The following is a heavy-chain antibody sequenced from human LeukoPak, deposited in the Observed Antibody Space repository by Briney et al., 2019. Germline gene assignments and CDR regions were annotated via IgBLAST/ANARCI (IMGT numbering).Heavy chain of an antibody. D-gene: IGHD6-19*01. Sequence: PSETLSLTCTVSGGSISSYYWSWIRQPPGKGLEWIGYIYYSGSTNYNPSLKSRVTISVDTSKNQFSLKLSSVTAADTAVYYCARDSSGWYHWFDPWGQGTLATVSS. CDR1: GGSISSYY. J-gene: IGHJ5*02. V-gene: IGHV4-59*01. CDR2: IYYSGST. CDR3: ARDSSGWYHWFDP.